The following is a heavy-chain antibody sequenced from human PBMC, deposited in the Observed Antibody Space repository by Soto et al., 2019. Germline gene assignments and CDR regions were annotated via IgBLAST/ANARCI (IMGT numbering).Heavy chain of an antibody. V-gene: IGHV1-69*06. CDR2: IIPIFGTP. D-gene: IGHD3-10*01. CDR1: RDTFNNHV. CDR3: TRDLKFRDGNISDLDS. Sequence: SVQVSCKAYRDTFNNHVFKLVGQAPGHGLEWMGGIIPIFGTPNHAQKSQGRVTISADNSTRTVYVELSSLTSDDTAVYYCTRDLKFRDGNISDLDSWGEGTPVPVSS. J-gene: IGHJ4*02.